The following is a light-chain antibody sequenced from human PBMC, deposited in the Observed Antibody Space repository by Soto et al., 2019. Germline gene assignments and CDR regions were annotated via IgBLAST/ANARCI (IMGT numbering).Light chain of an antibody. V-gene: IGKV3-20*01. CDR1: QSVSNNY. CDR3: QQYNYWPIT. J-gene: IGKJ5*01. CDR2: GAS. Sequence: EIVLTQSPGTLSLSPGERATLSCRASQSVSNNYLAWYQQKPGQAPRLLIYGASNRATGIPDRLSGSGSGTDFTLTVSSLRSEDSAVYYCQQYNYWPITFGQGTRLEIK.